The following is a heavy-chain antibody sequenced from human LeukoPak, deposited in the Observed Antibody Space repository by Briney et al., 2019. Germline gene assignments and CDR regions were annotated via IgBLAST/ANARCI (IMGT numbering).Heavy chain of an antibody. D-gene: IGHD3-22*01. CDR1: GFSLTTSGVG. V-gene: IGHV2-5*01. CDR2: IYWNDHK. J-gene: IGHJ4*02. Sequence: SGPTLVKPTQTLTLTCTFSGFSLTTSGVGVGWIRQPPGKALEWLALIYWNDHKHYSPALGSRLTVTKDTSKNQVVLTMTNMDPVDTATYYCAHSFDTGGNYYSRFDYWGQGTLVTVSS. CDR3: AHSFDTGGNYYSRFDY.